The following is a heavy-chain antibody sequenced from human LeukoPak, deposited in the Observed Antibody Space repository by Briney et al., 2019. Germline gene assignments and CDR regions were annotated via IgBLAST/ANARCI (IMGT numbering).Heavy chain of an antibody. CDR2: IYDSGST. CDR3: AREVGIAARPFDY. J-gene: IGHJ4*02. V-gene: IGHV4-59*01. Sequence: PSETLSLTCSVSGGSISSYYWSWIRQPPGKGLEWIGYIYDSGSTNYNPSLKSRVTISLDTSKNQFSLKLTSVTAADTAVYYCAREVGIAARPFDYWGQGTLVTVSS. D-gene: IGHD6-6*01. CDR1: GGSISSYY.